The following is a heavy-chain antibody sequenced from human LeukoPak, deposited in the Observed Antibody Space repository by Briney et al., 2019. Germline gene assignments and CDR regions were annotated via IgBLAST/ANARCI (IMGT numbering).Heavy chain of an antibody. Sequence: GGSLRLSCAASGFTFSNYAMSWVRQAPGKGLEWVSNISASGGSTYSADSVKGRFTISRDNSKNTLYLQMNSLRAEDTAVYSCAKESPVGATRWFDPWGQGTLVTVSS. J-gene: IGHJ5*02. CDR2: ISASGGST. D-gene: IGHD1-26*01. CDR1: GFTFSNYA. CDR3: AKESPVGATRWFDP. V-gene: IGHV3-23*01.